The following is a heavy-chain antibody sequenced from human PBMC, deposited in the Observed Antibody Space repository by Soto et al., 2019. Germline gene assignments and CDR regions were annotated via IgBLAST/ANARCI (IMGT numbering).Heavy chain of an antibody. J-gene: IGHJ5*02. CDR1: GFPFNNYW. CDR2: INQDGREK. V-gene: IGHV3-7*03. Sequence: EVQLVESGGGLVQAGGSLRLSCATSGFPFNNYWMTWVRQAPGKGLECVANINQDGREKNYVDSVKGRFIISRDTAKNSLNLQMSSLRPEDTAVYYCARDKDWFDPWGQGTLVTVSS. CDR3: ARDKDWFDP.